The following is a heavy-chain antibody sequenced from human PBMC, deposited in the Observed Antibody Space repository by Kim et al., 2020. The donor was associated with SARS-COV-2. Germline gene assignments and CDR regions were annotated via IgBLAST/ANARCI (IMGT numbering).Heavy chain of an antibody. D-gene: IGHD6-19*01. J-gene: IGHJ6*02. CDR3: ARLSPSVSGWYDPTSPNLYGMDV. CDR1: GYSFTSYW. V-gene: IGHV5-51*01. CDR2: IYPGDSDT. Sequence: GESLKISCKGSGYSFTSYWIGWVRQMPGKGLEWMGIIYPGDSDTRYSPSFQGQVTISADKSISTAYLQWSSLKASDTAMYYCARLSPSVSGWYDPTSPNLYGMDVWGQGTTVTVSS.